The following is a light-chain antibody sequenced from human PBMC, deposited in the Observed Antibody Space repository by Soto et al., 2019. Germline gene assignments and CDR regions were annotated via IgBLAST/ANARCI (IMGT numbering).Light chain of an antibody. CDR3: AAWDDSLSVVV. CDR2: RNN. J-gene: IGLJ2*01. Sequence: QSVLTQPPSASGTPGQRVTISCSGSSSNFGSNYVYWYQQLPGTAPKLLIYRNNQRPSVVPDRFSGSKSGTSASLAISGLRSEDEADYYCAAWDDSLSVVVFGGGTKVTVL. CDR1: SSNFGSNY. V-gene: IGLV1-47*01.